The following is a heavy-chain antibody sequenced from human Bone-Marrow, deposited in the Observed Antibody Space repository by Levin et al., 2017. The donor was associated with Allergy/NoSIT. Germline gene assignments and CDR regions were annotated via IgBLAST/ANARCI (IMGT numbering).Heavy chain of an antibody. D-gene: IGHD3-16*01. CDR3: ARAMASWGNTYYDYYVDV. Sequence: ASVKVSCKASGYIFTDYYIHWVRQAPGQGLEWMGWINPNSGGTKYAQKFQGRVTMTRDTSISTAYVDLSRLRFDDTAVYYCARAMASWGNTYYDYYVDVWGKGTTVTVSS. CDR2: INPNSGGT. V-gene: IGHV1-2*02. CDR1: GYIFTDYY. J-gene: IGHJ6*03.